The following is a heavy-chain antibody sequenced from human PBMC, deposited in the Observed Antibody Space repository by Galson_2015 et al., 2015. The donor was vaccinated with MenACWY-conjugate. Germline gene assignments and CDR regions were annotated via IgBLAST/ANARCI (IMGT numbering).Heavy chain of an antibody. CDR1: GYSFTNYW. CDR2: IDPHNSNT. D-gene: IGHD1-26*01. CDR3: ARHPPGGRGMDV. V-gene: IGHV5-51*01. Sequence: QSGAEVTKPGESLTISCKGSGYSFTNYWIGWVRQMPGRGLEWMGLIDPHNSNTGYSPSFQGQVTISADESISTAFLQWSSLKASDTAMYYCARHPPGGRGMDVWGRGTTVTVSS. J-gene: IGHJ6*02.